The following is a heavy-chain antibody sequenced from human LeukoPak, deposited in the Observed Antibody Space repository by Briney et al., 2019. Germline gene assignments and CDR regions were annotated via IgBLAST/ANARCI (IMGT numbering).Heavy chain of an antibody. CDR3: ATYAGSYPKYFQH. D-gene: IGHD3-10*01. V-gene: IGHV5-51*01. CDR1: EYSFTNYW. Sequence: GESLKISCKGSEYSFTNYWIGWVRQMPGKGLEWMGIIYPGDSDTRYSPSFQGQVTISADKSISTAYLQWSSLKASDTAMYFCATYAGSYPKYFQHWGQGTLVTVSS. J-gene: IGHJ1*01. CDR2: IYPGDSDT.